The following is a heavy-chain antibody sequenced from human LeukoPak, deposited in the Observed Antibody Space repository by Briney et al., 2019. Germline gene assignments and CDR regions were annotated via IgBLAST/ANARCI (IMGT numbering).Heavy chain of an antibody. CDR3: ARTGYSSGWYYFDY. J-gene: IGHJ4*02. D-gene: IGHD6-19*01. CDR2: IYYSGST. Sequence: SETLSLTCTVSGGSISSSSYYWGWIRQPPGKGLEWIGSIYYSGSTYYNPSLKSRVTISVDTSKNQFSLKLSSVTAADTAVYYCARTGYSSGWYYFDYWGQGTLVTVSS. V-gene: IGHV4-39*01. CDR1: GGSISSSSYY.